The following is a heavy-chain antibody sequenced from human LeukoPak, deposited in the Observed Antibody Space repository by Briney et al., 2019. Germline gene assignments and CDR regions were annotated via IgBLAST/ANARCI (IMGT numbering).Heavy chain of an antibody. D-gene: IGHD2-2*03. J-gene: IGHJ6*02. Sequence: ASVKVSCKASGGTFSSYAISWVRQAPGQGLEWMGGIIPIFGTANYAQKFQGRATITADESTSTAYMELSSLRSEDTAVYYCARDLMDIVVVPAATDFLSGYGMDVWGQGTTVTVSS. CDR3: ARDLMDIVVVPAATDFLSGYGMDV. CDR2: IIPIFGTA. CDR1: GGTFSSYA. V-gene: IGHV1-69*13.